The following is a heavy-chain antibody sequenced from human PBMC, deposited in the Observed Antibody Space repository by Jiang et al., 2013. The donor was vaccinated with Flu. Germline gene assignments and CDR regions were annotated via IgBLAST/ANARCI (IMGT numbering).Heavy chain of an antibody. Sequence: GAEVKKPGESLKISCKGSGYSFTSYWIGWVRQMPGKGLEWMGIIYPGDSDTRYSPSFQGQVTISADKSISTAYLQWSSLKASDTAMYYCARHRASNRYYYYYYYMDVWGKGATGHRLL. J-gene: IGHJ6*03. CDR3: ARHRASNRYYYYYYYMDV. D-gene: IGHD4-11*01. CDR2: IYPGDSDT. V-gene: IGHV5-51*01. CDR1: GYSFTSYW.